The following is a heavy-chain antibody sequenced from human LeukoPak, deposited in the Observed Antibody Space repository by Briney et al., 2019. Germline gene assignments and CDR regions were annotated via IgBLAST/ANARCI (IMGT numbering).Heavy chain of an antibody. V-gene: IGHV3-21*01. Sequence: PGGSLRLSCAASGFSFSTYYVNWVRQAPGKGLEWVSCISSSSTYIYYADSVRGRFAISRDNAKNSLYLQMNSPRAGDTAVDYCARENHGSFDYWGQGSLVTVSA. CDR2: ISSSSTYI. CDR3: ARENHGSFDY. D-gene: IGHD1-14*01. J-gene: IGHJ4*02. CDR1: GFSFSTYY.